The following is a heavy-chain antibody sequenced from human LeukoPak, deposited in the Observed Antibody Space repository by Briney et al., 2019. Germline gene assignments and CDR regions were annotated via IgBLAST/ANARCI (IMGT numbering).Heavy chain of an antibody. CDR2: ISGNGGNT. Sequence: GGSLRLSCAASGFTFSSYAMSWVRQAPGKGLEWVSVISGNGGNTYNADSVKGRFSISRDNSKNTLYLQMNSLRAEDTAVYYCAKEERITVARGGKIDYWGQGTLVTVSS. D-gene: IGHD3-10*01. CDR1: GFTFSSYA. J-gene: IGHJ4*02. V-gene: IGHV3-23*01. CDR3: AKEERITVARGGKIDY.